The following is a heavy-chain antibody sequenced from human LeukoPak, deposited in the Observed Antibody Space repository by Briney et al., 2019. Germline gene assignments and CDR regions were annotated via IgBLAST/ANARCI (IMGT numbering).Heavy chain of an antibody. CDR2: IYYSGST. V-gene: IGHV4-59*01. Sequence: SETLSLTCTVSGGSISSYYWSWIRQPPGKGLEWIGYIYYSGSTNYNPSLKSRVTISVDTSKNQFSLKLSSVTAADTAVYYCARSPRSNYDILTGYPYYFDYWGQGTLVTVSS. D-gene: IGHD3-9*01. CDR3: ARSPRSNYDILTGYPYYFDY. J-gene: IGHJ4*02. CDR1: GGSISSYY.